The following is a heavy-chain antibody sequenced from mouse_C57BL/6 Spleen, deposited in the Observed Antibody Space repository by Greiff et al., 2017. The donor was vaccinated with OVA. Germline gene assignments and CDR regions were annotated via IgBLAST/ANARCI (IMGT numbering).Heavy chain of an antibody. CDR1: GYTFTDYN. CDR2: ITPNNGGN. Sequence: EVQLQQSGPELVKPGASVKIPCKASGYTFTDYNMDWVKQSHGKSLEWIGDITPNNGGNNYNQKFKGKATLTVDKSYSTAYMELRSLTSDDTAVYDSARSGYYGSMDYWGQGTSVTVSS. D-gene: IGHD1-1*01. J-gene: IGHJ4*01. CDR3: ARSGYYGSMDY. V-gene: IGHV1-18*01.